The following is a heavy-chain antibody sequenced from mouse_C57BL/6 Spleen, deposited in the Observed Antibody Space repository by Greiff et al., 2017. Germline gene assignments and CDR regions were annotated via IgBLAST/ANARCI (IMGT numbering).Heavy chain of an antibody. J-gene: IGHJ1*03. CDR1: GFSLTSYG. V-gene: IGHV2-2*01. CDR2: IWSGGST. CDR3: ARSYYGNYWYFDV. D-gene: IGHD2-1*01. Sequence: QVQLQQSGPGLVQPSQSLSITCTVSGFSLTSYGVHWVRQSPGKGLEWLGVIWSGGSTDYNAAFISRLSISKDNSKSQVFFKMNSLQADDTAIYYCARSYYGNYWYFDVWGTGTTVTVSS.